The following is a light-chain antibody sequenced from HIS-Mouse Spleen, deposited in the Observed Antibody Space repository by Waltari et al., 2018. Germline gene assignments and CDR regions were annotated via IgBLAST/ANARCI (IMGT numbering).Light chain of an antibody. CDR1: SSDVGGYHY. Sequence: QSALTQPASVSGSHGQSITIPCTGTSSDVGGYHYVSWYQQHPGKAPKLMIYDVSNRPSGVSNRFSGSKSGNTASLTISGLQAEDEADYYCSSYTSSSTWVFGGGTKLTVL. CDR3: SSYTSSSTWV. CDR2: DVS. V-gene: IGLV2-14*03. J-gene: IGLJ3*02.